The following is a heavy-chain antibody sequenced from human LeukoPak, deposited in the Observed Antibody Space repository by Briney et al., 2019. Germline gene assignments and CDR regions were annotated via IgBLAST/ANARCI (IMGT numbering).Heavy chain of an antibody. V-gene: IGHV3-7*03. J-gene: IGHJ6*02. CDR3: ARGGGLDV. CDR2: IKQDGSET. CDR1: GFTFSRYW. D-gene: IGHD3-16*01. Sequence: GGSLRLSCAASGFTFSRYWMSWVRQTPQKGLEWVANIKQDGSETYYVDSVKGRFTISRDNAKNSLYLQMNSLRVEDTAVYYCARGGGLDVWGQGATVTVSS.